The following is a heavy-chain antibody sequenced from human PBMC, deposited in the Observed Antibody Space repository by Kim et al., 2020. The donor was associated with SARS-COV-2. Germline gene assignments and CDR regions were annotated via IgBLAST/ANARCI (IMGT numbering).Heavy chain of an antibody. J-gene: IGHJ6*02. Sequence: GGSLRLSCAASGFTFSSYDMHWVRQATGKGLEWVSAIGTAGDTYYPGSVKGRFTISRENAKNSLYLQMNSLRAGDTAVYYCARDQAPKYSSGWWRGHYYGMDVWGQGTTVTVSS. D-gene: IGHD6-19*01. V-gene: IGHV3-13*01. CDR2: IGTAGDT. CDR1: GFTFSSYD. CDR3: ARDQAPKYSSGWWRGHYYGMDV.